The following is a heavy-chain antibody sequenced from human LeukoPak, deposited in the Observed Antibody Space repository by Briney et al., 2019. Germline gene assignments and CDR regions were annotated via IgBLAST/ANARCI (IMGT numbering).Heavy chain of an antibody. CDR1: DGSISSGDYY. CDR3: ATAFCGGDCYPDY. V-gene: IGHV4-30-4*01. D-gene: IGHD2-21*02. Sequence: PSETLSLTCTVSDGSISSGDYYWSWIRQPPGKGLEWIGYIYYSGSTYYNPSLKSRVTISVDTSKNQFSLKLSSVTAADTAVYYCATAFCGGDCYPDYWGQGTLVTVSS. J-gene: IGHJ4*02. CDR2: IYYSGST.